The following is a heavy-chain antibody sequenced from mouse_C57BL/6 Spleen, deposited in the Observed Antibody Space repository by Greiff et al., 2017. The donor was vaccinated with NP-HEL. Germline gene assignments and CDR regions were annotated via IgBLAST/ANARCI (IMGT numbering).Heavy chain of an antibody. CDR1: GFTFSDYG. Sequence: EVQRVESGGGLVKPGGSLKLSFAASGFTFSDYGMHWVRQAPEKGLEWVAYISSGSSTIYYADTVKGRFTISRDNAKNTLFLQMTSLRSEDTAMYYCARDYSNWFAYWGQGTLVTVSA. CDR3: ARDYSNWFAY. V-gene: IGHV5-17*01. CDR2: ISSGSSTI. J-gene: IGHJ3*01. D-gene: IGHD2-5*01.